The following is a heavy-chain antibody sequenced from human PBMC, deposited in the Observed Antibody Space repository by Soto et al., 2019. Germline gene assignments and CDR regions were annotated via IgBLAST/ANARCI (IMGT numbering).Heavy chain of an antibody. CDR3: ARDSGMYGSGSYFLFDY. J-gene: IGHJ4*02. D-gene: IGHD3-10*01. CDR1: GFTVSSDY. V-gene: IGHV3-66*01. CDR2: IYSGGST. Sequence: EVQLVESGGGLVQPGGSLRLSCAASGFTVSSDYMSWVRQAPGKGLEWVSVIYSGGSTYYADSVKGRFTISRDNSKNTLYLQMNSPRAEDTAVYYCARDSGMYGSGSYFLFDYWGQGTLVTVSS.